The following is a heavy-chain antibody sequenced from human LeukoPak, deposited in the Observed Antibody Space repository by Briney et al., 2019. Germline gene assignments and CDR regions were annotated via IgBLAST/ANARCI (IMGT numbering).Heavy chain of an antibody. CDR3: ARVDNDGAVRGYSGYDYLDY. V-gene: IGHV1-18*01. CDR2: ISAYNGNT. CDR1: GYTFTSYG. D-gene: IGHD5-12*01. J-gene: IGHJ4*02. Sequence: GASVKVSCKASGYTFTSYGISWVRQAPGQGLEWMGWISAYNGNTNYAQKLQGRVTMTTDTSTSTAYMELRSLRSDDTAVYYCARVDNDGAVRGYSGYDYLDYWGQGTLVTVSS.